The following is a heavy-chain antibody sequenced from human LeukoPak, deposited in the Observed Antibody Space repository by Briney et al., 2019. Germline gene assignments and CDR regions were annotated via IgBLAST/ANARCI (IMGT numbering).Heavy chain of an antibody. CDR2: ISSSGSTI. CDR1: GFTFSSYE. J-gene: IGHJ1*01. CDR3: AKEAYYDSSGYYEH. Sequence: GGSLRLSCAASGFTFSSYEMNWVRQAPGKWLEWVSYISSSGSTIYYADSVKGRFTISRDNSKNTLYLQMNSLRAEDTAVYYCAKEAYYDSSGYYEHWGQGTLVTVSS. D-gene: IGHD3-22*01. V-gene: IGHV3-48*03.